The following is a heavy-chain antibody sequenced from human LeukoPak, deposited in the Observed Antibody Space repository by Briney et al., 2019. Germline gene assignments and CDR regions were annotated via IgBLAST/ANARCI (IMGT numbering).Heavy chain of an antibody. Sequence: GGSLRLSCAASGFTFSSYSMNWVRQAPGRGLEWVSSISSSSSYIYYADSVKGRFTISRDNAKNSLYLQMNSLRAEDTAVYYCAREAAAGLFSAFDIWGQGTMVTVSS. CDR2: ISSSSSYI. V-gene: IGHV3-21*01. D-gene: IGHD6-13*01. CDR3: AREAAAGLFSAFDI. CDR1: GFTFSSYS. J-gene: IGHJ3*02.